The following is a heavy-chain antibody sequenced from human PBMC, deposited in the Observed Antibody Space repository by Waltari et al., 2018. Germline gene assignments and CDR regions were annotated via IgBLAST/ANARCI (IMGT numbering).Heavy chain of an antibody. CDR3: AKTMTTVTTGGDYYYGMDV. CDR1: GGSISSHY. CDR2: IYYSGST. J-gene: IGHJ6*02. D-gene: IGHD4-4*01. Sequence: QVQLQESGPGLVKPSETLSPTCTVSGGSISSHYRSWIRPPPGKGLEWLGYIYYSGSTNYNPSLKSRVTISVDTSKNQFSLKLSSVTAADTAVYYCAKTMTTVTTGGDYYYGMDVWGQGTTVTVSS. V-gene: IGHV4-59*11.